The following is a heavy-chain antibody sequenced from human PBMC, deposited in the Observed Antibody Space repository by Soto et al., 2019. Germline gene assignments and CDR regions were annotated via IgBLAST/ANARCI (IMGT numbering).Heavy chain of an antibody. V-gene: IGHV1-2*04. CDR2: INPNSGGT. CDR1: GYTFTGYY. D-gene: IGHD3-22*01. Sequence: QVQLVQSGAEVKKPGASVKVSCKASGYTFTGYYMHWVRQAPGQGLEWMGWINPNSGGTNYAQKLQGWVTMSRDTSISTAYMELSWLRSEVTAVYYCAISSGDDSSEALGYWGQGTLVTLSS. J-gene: IGHJ4*02. CDR3: AISSGDDSSEALGY.